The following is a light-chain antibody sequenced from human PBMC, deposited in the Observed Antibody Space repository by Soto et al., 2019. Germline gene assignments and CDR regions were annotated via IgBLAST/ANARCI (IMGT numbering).Light chain of an antibody. CDR3: QHLNDYRYT. CDR1: QAISSS. CDR2: AAS. J-gene: IGKJ2*01. Sequence: IQLTQSASFLSAYVGDRVTITCRASQAISSSLAWYQHNPGKAPKLLIYAASTLQNGVPSSFSGSGSGTEFTLTISSLQPEDFATYYCQHLNDYRYTFGQGTKVEIK. V-gene: IGKV1-9*01.